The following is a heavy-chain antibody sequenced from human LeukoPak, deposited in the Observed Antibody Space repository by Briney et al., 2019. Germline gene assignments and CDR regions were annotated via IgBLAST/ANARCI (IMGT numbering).Heavy chain of an antibody. D-gene: IGHD6-19*01. J-gene: IGHJ4*02. CDR3: ARDLSRRIAVAGTEDY. CDR1: GYTFTSYG. CDR2: MNPNSGNT. Sequence: ASVKVSCKASGYTFTSYGISWVRQAPGQGLEWMGWMNPNSGNTGYAQKFQGRVTMTRNTSISTAYMELSSLRSEDTAVYYCARDLSRRIAVAGTEDYWGQGTLVTVSS. V-gene: IGHV1-8*02.